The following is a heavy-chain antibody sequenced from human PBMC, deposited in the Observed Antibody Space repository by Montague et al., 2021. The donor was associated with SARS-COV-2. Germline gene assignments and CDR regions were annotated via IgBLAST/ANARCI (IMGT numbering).Heavy chain of an antibody. J-gene: IGHJ5*02. CDR2: IYYSGST. CDR1: GGSIGSHY. D-gene: IGHD3-10*01. CDR3: ARALADVGGSGSYYNCWFDP. V-gene: IGHV4-59*11. Sequence: SETLSLTCTVSGGSIGSHYWSWIRQPPGKGLEWIGYIYYSGSTNYNPSLKSRVTISVDTSKNQFSLKLSSVTAADTAVYYCARALADVGGSGSYYNCWFDPWGQGTLVTVSS.